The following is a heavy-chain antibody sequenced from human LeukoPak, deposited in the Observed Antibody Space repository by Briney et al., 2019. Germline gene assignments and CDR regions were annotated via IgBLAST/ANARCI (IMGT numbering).Heavy chain of an antibody. CDR2: IYSGGST. J-gene: IGHJ4*02. Sequence: SLRLSCAASRFTVSSNYMSWVRQAPGKGLEWVSVIYSGGSTYYAHSVKGRFTISRYNSKNTLYLQMNSLRAEDTAVDYCARGGGSGAYFDYWGQGTLVTVSS. CDR1: RFTVSSNY. V-gene: IGHV3-53*01. CDR3: ARGGGSGAYFDY. D-gene: IGHD3-16*01.